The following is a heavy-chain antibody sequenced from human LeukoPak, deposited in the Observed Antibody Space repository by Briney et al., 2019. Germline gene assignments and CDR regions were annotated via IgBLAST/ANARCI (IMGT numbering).Heavy chain of an antibody. Sequence: PSETLSLTCAVSGGSISSSNWWSWVRQPPGKGLEWIGEIYHSGSTNYNPSLKSRVTISIDKSKDQFSLKLSSVTAADMAVYYCARVDYDNWFDPWGQGALVTVSS. CDR1: GGSISSSNW. J-gene: IGHJ5*02. CDR3: ARVDYDNWFDP. D-gene: IGHD3-3*01. V-gene: IGHV4-4*02. CDR2: IYHSGST.